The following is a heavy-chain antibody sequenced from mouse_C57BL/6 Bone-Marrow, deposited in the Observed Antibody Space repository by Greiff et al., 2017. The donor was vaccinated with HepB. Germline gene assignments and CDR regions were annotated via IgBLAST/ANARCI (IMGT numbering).Heavy chain of an antibody. Sequence: VQRVESGAELARPGASVKMSCKASGYTFTSYTMHWVKQRPGQGLEWIGYINPSSGYTKYNQKFKDKATLTADKSSSTAYMQLSSLTSEDSAVYYCAREGYDWYFDVWGTGTTVTVSS. V-gene: IGHV1-4*01. CDR3: AREGYDWYFDV. J-gene: IGHJ1*03. CDR1: GYTFTSYT. CDR2: INPSSGYT. D-gene: IGHD2-2*01.